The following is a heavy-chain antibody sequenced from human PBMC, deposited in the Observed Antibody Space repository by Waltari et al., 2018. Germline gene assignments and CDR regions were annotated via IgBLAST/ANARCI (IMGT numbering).Heavy chain of an antibody. Sequence: EVLLVESGGGLVQTGGSLRLSCAASSFTFTNYWMYWVRQAPGKGLEWVANINQDGSEEYYVDSVKGRFTISRDNAKNSLYLEMKTLRAEDTAIYYCARTGARWLQFAAFDIWGQGTMVTVSS. V-gene: IGHV3-7*01. CDR2: INQDGSEE. CDR3: ARTGARWLQFAAFDI. D-gene: IGHD5-12*01. J-gene: IGHJ3*02. CDR1: SFTFTNYW.